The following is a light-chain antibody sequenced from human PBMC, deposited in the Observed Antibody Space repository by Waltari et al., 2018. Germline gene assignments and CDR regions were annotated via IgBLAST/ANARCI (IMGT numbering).Light chain of an antibody. CDR3: QHVYGIPRT. CDR2: KAS. Sequence: DIHLTQSPSSLPASVGARVTITCQASQAIINNLAWYQQKPGEVPKLLIYKASTLQRGVPSRFSGSGSGTDFTLTISSLQPEDFATYYCQHVYGIPRTFGQGTKVEIK. J-gene: IGKJ1*01. V-gene: IGKV1-9*01. CDR1: QAIINN.